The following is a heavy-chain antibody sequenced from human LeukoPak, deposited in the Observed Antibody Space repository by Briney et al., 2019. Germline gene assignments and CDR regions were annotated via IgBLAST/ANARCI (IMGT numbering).Heavy chain of an antibody. CDR3: ARGRTRHPRRNIVATIGGWFDP. CDR2: IYHSGST. J-gene: IGHJ5*02. D-gene: IGHD5-12*01. V-gene: IGHV4-59*12. Sequence: SETLSLTCTVSGGSISTYYWSWIRQPPGKVLEWIGYIYHSGSTNYNPSLKSRVTISVDTSQNQFYLKLSAVTAADTAVYYCARGRTRHPRRNIVATIGGWFDPWGQGTLVTVSS. CDR1: GGSISTYY.